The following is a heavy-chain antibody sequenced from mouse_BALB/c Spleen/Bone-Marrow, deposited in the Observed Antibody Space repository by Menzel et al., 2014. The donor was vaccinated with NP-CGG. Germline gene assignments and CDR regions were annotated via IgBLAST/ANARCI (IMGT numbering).Heavy chain of an antibody. CDR2: IGSGDSYT. CDR3: AFITTVAY. CDR1: GISFXTYG. V-gene: IGHV5-6*01. Sequence: VQLKESGGDLVKPGGSLKLSCAASGISFXTYGMSWVRQTPDKRLEWVATIGSGDSYTYYPDSVKGRFTISRDNAKNTLYLQMSSLKSEDTAMYYCAFITTVAYWGQGTLVTVSA. D-gene: IGHD1-1*01. J-gene: IGHJ3*01.